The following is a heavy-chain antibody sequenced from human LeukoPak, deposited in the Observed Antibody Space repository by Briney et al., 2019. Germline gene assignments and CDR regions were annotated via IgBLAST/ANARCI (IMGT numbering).Heavy chain of an antibody. D-gene: IGHD6-19*01. V-gene: IGHV4-34*01. CDR3: ARGVVDNSGWYFDY. CDR2: INHSGST. CDR1: GGSFSGYY. J-gene: IGHJ4*02. Sequence: PSETLSLTCAVYGGSFSGYYWSWIRQPPGKGLEWIGEINHSGSTNYNPSLKSRVTISVDTSKNQFSLKLSSVTAADTAVYYCARGVVDNSGWYFDYWGQGTLVTVSS.